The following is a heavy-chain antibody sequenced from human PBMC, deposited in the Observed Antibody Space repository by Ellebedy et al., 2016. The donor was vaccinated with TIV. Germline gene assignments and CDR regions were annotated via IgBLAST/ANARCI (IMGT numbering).Heavy chain of an antibody. Sequence: MPSETLSLTCTVSSDSIISGGYFWTWIRQFPGKCLEWIPYIYHSVSTNYNPSLKSRVTISIDTSKKQFSLKMNSVTAADTAVYFCARGLYSTFHSDNWGQGTVVIVSS. CDR3: ARGLYSTFHSDN. J-gene: IGHJ4*02. D-gene: IGHD2/OR15-2a*01. CDR2: IYHSVST. CDR1: SDSIISGGYF. V-gene: IGHV4-31*03.